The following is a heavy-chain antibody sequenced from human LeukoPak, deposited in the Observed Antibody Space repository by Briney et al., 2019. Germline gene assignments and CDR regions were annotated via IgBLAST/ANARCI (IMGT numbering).Heavy chain of an antibody. D-gene: IGHD2-21*02. J-gene: IGHJ4*02. Sequence: SETLSLTCAVYGGSFSGYYWSWIRQPPGKGLEWIGEINHSGSTNYNPSLKSRVTISVDTSKNQFSLKLSSVTVADTAVYYCASMTQGPPDYWGQGTLVTVSS. CDR3: ASMTQGPPDY. V-gene: IGHV4-34*01. CDR1: GGSFSGYY. CDR2: INHSGST.